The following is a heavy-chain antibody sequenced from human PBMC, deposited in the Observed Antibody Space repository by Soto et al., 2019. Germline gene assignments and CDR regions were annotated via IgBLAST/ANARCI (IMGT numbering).Heavy chain of an antibody. Sequence: SVKVSCKASGFTFTSSAMQWVRQARGQRLEWIGWIVVGSGDTNYAQKFQERVTITRDMSTSTAYMELSSLRSEDTAVYYCAAGPHCSGGSCYSFVSYYYYMDVWGKGTTVTVSS. CDR3: AAGPHCSGGSCYSFVSYYYYMDV. CDR1: GFTFTSSA. J-gene: IGHJ6*03. D-gene: IGHD2-15*01. V-gene: IGHV1-58*02. CDR2: IVVGSGDT.